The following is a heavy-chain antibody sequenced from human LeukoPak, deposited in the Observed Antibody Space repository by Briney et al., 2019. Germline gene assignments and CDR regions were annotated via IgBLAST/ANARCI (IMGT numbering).Heavy chain of an antibody. CDR1: GYTFTSYD. J-gene: IGHJ5*02. CDR3: ARGGSGYCSSTSCHNWFDP. CDR2: MNPNSGNT. D-gene: IGHD2-2*03. Sequence: EASVKVSSKASGYTFTSYDINWVRQATGQGLEWMGWMNPNSGNTGYAQKFQGRVTMTRNTSISTAYMELSSLRSEDTAVYYCARGGSGYCSSTSCHNWFDPWGQGTLVTVSS. V-gene: IGHV1-8*01.